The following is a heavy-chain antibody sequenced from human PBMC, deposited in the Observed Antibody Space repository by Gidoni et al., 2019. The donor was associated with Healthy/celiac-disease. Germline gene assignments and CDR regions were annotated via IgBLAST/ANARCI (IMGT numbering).Heavy chain of an antibody. CDR1: GGSFSGYY. CDR2: INHSGST. J-gene: IGHJ4*02. V-gene: IGHV4-34*01. CDR3: ARVKAAAGIERTLDY. Sequence: QVQLQQWGAGLLKPSETLYLTCAVYGGSFSGYYWSWIRQPPGKGLEWIGEINHSGSTNYNPSLKSRVTISVDTSKNQFSLKLSSVTAADTAVYYCARVKAAAGIERTLDYWGQGTLVTVSS. D-gene: IGHD6-13*01.